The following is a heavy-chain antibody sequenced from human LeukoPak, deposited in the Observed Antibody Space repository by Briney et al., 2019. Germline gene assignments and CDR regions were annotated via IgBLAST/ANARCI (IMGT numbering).Heavy chain of an antibody. V-gene: IGHV3-15*01. CDR1: GFTFSSYE. CDR3: TPSYSGAFDY. D-gene: IGHD1-26*01. Sequence: GGSLRLSCAASGFTFSSYEMNWVRQAPGKGLEWVCRIKSKTDGGTTDYAAPVKGRFTISRDDSKNTLYLQMNSLKTEDTAVYYCTPSYSGAFDYWGQGTLVTVSS. J-gene: IGHJ4*02. CDR2: IKSKTDGGTT.